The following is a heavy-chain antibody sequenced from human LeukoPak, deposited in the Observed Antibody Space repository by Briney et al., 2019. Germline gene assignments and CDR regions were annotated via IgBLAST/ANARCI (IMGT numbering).Heavy chain of an antibody. Sequence: SETLSLTCTVSGGSISSGSYYWSWIRQPAGKGLEWIGRIYTSGSTNYNPSLKSRVTISVDTSKNQFSLKLSSVTAADTAIYYCASRPYRSTRGQYFHHWGQGTLVTVSS. V-gene: IGHV4-61*02. CDR1: GGSISSGSYY. J-gene: IGHJ1*01. D-gene: IGHD3-16*01. CDR2: IYTSGST. CDR3: ASRPYRSTRGQYFHH.